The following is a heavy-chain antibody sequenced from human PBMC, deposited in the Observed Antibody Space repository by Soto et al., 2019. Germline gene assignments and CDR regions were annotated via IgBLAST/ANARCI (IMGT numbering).Heavy chain of an antibody. Sequence: ASVKVSCKASGYTFTSYDINWVRQATGQGLEWMGWMNPNSGNTGYAQKFQGRVTMTRNTSISTAYMELSSLRSEDTAVYYCARGGLYSSSWYRCYYYYGMDVWGQGTTVTVSS. V-gene: IGHV1-8*01. J-gene: IGHJ6*02. CDR1: GYTFTSYD. D-gene: IGHD6-13*01. CDR2: MNPNSGNT. CDR3: ARGGLYSSSWYRCYYYYGMDV.